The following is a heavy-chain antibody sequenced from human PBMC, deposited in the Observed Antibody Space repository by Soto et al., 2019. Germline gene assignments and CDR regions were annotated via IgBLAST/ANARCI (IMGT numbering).Heavy chain of an antibody. CDR1: GGTFSSYT. Sequence: SVKVSCKASGGTFSSYTISWVRHAPGQGLEWMGRIIPILGIANYAQKFQGRVTITADKSTSTAYMELSSLRSEDTAVYYCARVSPVAGTGYWGQGTLVTVSS. V-gene: IGHV1-69*02. CDR3: ARVSPVAGTGY. J-gene: IGHJ4*02. D-gene: IGHD6-19*01. CDR2: IIPILGIA.